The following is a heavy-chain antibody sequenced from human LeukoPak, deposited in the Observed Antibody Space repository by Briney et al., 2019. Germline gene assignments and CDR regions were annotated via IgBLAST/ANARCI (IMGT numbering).Heavy chain of an antibody. D-gene: IGHD6-13*01. CDR3: ARVLSSSWFDY. CDR2: IIPIFGTA. V-gene: IGHV1-69*06. CDR1: GYTFTGYY. Sequence: SVKVSCKASGYTFTGYYMHWVRQAPGQGLEWMGGIIPIFGTANYAQKFQGRVTITADKSTSTAYMELSSLRSEDTAVYYCARVLSSSWFDYWGQGTLVTVSS. J-gene: IGHJ4*02.